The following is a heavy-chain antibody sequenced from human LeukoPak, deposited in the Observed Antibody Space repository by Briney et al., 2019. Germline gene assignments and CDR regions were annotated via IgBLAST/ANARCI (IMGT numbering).Heavy chain of an antibody. D-gene: IGHD2-8*02. V-gene: IGHV1-2*02. CDR2: IDARSGDT. J-gene: IGHJ4*02. CDR3: GSEAFCAGGRCSLHRVAS. Sequence: ASVKVSCKASGYRFTDYFMHWVRQAPGQGLEWMGWIDARSGDTKYAQKFQARVTITRDTSIGTAYMELRSLVSDDTAVYYCGSEAFCAGGRCSLHRVASWGPGTLVTVSS. CDR1: GYRFTDYF.